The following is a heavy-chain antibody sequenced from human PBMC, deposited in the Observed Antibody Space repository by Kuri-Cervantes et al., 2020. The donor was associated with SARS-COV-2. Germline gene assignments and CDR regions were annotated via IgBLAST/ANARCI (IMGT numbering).Heavy chain of an antibody. CDR2: ISYDGSNK. V-gene: IGHV3-30*18. CDR1: GFTFSSYG. Sequence: GESLKISCAASGFTFSSYGMHWARQAPGKGLEWVAVISYDGSNKYYADSVKGRFTIPRDNSKNTLYLQMNSLRVEDTAVYYCAKDGFVGGLGSPGRAYVQHWGQGTLVTVSS. J-gene: IGHJ1*01. D-gene: IGHD2-15*01. CDR3: AKDGFVGGLGSPGRAYVQH.